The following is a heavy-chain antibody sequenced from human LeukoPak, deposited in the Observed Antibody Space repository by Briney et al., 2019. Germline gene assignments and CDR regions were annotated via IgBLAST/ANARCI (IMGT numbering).Heavy chain of an antibody. CDR2: MNPNSGNT. V-gene: IGHV1-8*01. J-gene: IGHJ5*02. CDR3: ARRYGSGSYQTFDP. Sequence: ASVKVSCKASGYTFTSYDINWVRQATGQGLEWIGWMNPNSGNTGYAQKFQGRVTMTRNTSISTAYMELSSLRSEDTAVYYCARRYGSGSYQTFDPWGQGTLVTVSS. D-gene: IGHD3-10*01. CDR1: GYTFTSYD.